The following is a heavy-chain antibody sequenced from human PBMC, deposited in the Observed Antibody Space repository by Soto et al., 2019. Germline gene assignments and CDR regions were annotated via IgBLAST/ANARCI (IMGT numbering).Heavy chain of an antibody. CDR2: IYYSGST. V-gene: IGHV4-61*01. CDR1: GGSVSSGSSY. D-gene: IGHD2-15*01. J-gene: IGHJ6*03. CDR3: ARYAYLGYCSGGSCSRYYYYYMDV. Sequence: SETLSLTCTVSGGSVSSGSSYWSWIRQPPGKGLEWIGYIYYSGSTNYNPSLKSRVTISVDTSKNQFSLKLSSVTAADTAVYYCARYAYLGYCSGGSCSRYYYYYMDVWGKGTTVTVSS.